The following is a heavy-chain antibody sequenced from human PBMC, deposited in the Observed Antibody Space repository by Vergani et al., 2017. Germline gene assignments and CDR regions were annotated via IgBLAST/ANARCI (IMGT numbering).Heavy chain of an antibody. CDR1: GFTFSSFG. CDR2: VWFDGNNK. V-gene: IGHV3-30*02. Sequence: QVHLVESGGGVVQPGGSLRLSCTASGFTFSSFGMHWVRQAPGKGLEWVGLVWFDGNNKYYADSVKGRFTISRDNSKNALYLQMDSLSPEDTAVYYYAKDQSFPRYSYGFHFYFSYGLDVWGQGTTVTVSS. J-gene: IGHJ6*02. CDR3: AKDQSFPRYSYGFHFYFSYGLDV. D-gene: IGHD5-12*01.